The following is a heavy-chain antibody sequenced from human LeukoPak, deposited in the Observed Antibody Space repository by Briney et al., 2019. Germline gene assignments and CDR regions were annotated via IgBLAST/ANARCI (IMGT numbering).Heavy chain of an antibody. CDR3: ARDGGRKLDY. D-gene: IGHD3-16*01. V-gene: IGHV4-31*03. CDR2: IYYSGST. CDR1: GGSISSGGYY. J-gene: IGHJ4*02. Sequence: SETLSLTCTVSGGSISSGGYYWSWIRQHPGKGLEWIGYIYYSGSTYYNPSLKSRVTISVDTSKNQFSLKLSSVTAADTAVYYCARDGGRKLDYWGQGTLVTVSS.